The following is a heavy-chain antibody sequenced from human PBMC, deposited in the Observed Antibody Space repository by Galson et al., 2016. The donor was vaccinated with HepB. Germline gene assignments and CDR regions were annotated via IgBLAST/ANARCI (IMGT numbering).Heavy chain of an antibody. CDR1: GFTLSNYA. D-gene: IGHD3-16*01. J-gene: IGHJ3*01. CDR3: AREMGQFNDAFDL. Sequence: SLRLSCAASGFTLSNYALHWVRQAPGRGLEWVAVISFDGSNKYYADSVKGRFTISRDNSKKTLYLQMNSLRPEDTAVYYCAREMGQFNDAFDLWGQGTRVTVSS. V-gene: IGHV3-30*04. CDR2: ISFDGSNK.